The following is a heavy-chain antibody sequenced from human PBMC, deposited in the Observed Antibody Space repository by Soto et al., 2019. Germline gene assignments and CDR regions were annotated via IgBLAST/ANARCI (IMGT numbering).Heavy chain of an antibody. Sequence: SSETLSLTCAVYGGSFSGYYWTWIRQPPGKGLEWIGEINHRGRNNYNPSLKSRVTISVDTSKNQISLKLSSLTAADTAVYYCARAIEATAGTWYFDSWGQGTPVTAPQ. V-gene: IGHV4-34*01. D-gene: IGHD6-13*01. CDR3: ARAIEATAGTWYFDS. CDR2: INHRGRN. CDR1: GGSFSGYY. J-gene: IGHJ4*02.